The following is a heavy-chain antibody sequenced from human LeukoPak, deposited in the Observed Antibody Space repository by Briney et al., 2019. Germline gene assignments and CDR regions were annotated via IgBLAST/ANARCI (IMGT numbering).Heavy chain of an antibody. D-gene: IGHD2-2*02. CDR3: VIGYCSSTSCYKYYYYYGMDV. CDR1: GFTLSSYA. J-gene: IGHJ6*02. V-gene: IGHV3-64D*06. Sequence: GGSLRLSCAASGFTLSSYAMSWVRQAPGKGLEYVSAISSNGGSTYYADSVKGRFTISRDNSKNTLYLQMSSLRAEDTAVYYCVIGYCSSTSCYKYYYYYGMDVWGQGTTVTVSS. CDR2: ISSNGGST.